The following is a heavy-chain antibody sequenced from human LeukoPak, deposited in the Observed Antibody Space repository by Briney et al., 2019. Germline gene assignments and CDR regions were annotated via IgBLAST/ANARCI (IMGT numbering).Heavy chain of an antibody. V-gene: IGHV3-48*03. CDR3: ARERSNHRPLNYYGSGSYDDNFDY. J-gene: IGHJ4*02. Sequence: GGSLRLSCAASGFTLSSYEMNWVRQAPGKGLECVSYINSSRSTIYYADSVKGRFTIPRDNAKNSLYLQMNSLRAEDTAVYYCARERSNHRPLNYYGSGSYDDNFDYWGQGTLVTVSS. CDR2: INSSRSTI. D-gene: IGHD3-10*01. CDR1: GFTLSSYE.